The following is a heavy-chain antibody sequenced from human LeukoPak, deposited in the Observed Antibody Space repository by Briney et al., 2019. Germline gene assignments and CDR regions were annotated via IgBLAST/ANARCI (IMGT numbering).Heavy chain of an antibody. Sequence: GGSLRLSCAASGFTFSSYAMHWVRQAPGKGLEWVAFIGSDGSNKDHADSVKGRFTISRDNSKNTMYLQMNSLRAEDTAVYYCAKSRGYSYGYCDYWGQGTLVTVSS. V-gene: IGHV3-30*02. CDR1: GFTFSSYA. J-gene: IGHJ4*02. D-gene: IGHD5-18*01. CDR2: IGSDGSNK. CDR3: AKSRGYSYGYCDY.